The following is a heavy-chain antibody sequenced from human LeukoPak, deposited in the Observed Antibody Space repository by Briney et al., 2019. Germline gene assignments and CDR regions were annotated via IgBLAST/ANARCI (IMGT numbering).Heavy chain of an antibody. D-gene: IGHD3-22*01. CDR3: ARDHYVSNYYDSSGSPRNYFDY. CDR1: GGSFSGYY. CDR2: INHSGST. V-gene: IGHV4-34*01. J-gene: IGHJ4*02. Sequence: SETLSLTCAVYGGSFSGYYWSWIRQPPGKGLEWIGEINHSGSTYYNPSLKSRVTISVDTSKNQFSLKLSSVTAADTAVYYCARDHYVSNYYDSSGSPRNYFDYWGQGTLVTVSS.